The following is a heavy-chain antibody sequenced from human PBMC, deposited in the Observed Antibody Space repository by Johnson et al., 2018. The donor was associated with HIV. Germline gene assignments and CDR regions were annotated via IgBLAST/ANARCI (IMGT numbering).Heavy chain of an antibody. Sequence: QVQLMESGGGVVQPGRSLRLSCAASGFSFSSYGMHWVRQAPGKGLEWVAVIWYDGSNEHYADSVKGRFTISRDNSKNTLYLQMSGLRAEDTAVYYCAKSPGKDHGGNSGAFHIWGQGTMVTVSS. J-gene: IGHJ3*02. V-gene: IGHV3-33*06. CDR2: IWYDGSNE. CDR1: GFSFSSYG. CDR3: AKSPGKDHGGNSGAFHI. D-gene: IGHD4-23*01.